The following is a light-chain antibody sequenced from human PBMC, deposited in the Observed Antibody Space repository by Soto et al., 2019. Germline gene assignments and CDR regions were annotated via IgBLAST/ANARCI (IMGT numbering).Light chain of an antibody. CDR1: QSISSY. CDR2: AAS. CDR3: QQLNSFPLT. J-gene: IGKJ5*01. Sequence: DIQMTQSPSSLSASVGDRVSITCRASQSISSYLNWYQQKPGKAPKLLIYAASSLQSGVPSRFSGSGSGTDFTLTISSLQPEDFATYHCQQLNSFPLTFGQGTRLEIK. V-gene: IGKV1-39*01.